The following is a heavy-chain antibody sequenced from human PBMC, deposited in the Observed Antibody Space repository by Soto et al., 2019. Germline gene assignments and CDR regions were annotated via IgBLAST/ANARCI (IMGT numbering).Heavy chain of an antibody. CDR3: ARTPDCTNGVCSAGFDY. J-gene: IGHJ4*02. Sequence: GGSLRLSCAASGFTFVDYYMICIRHAPVKWLEWVSYISSSSSYTNYADSVKGRFTISRDNAKNSLYLQMNSLRAEDTAVYYCARTPDCTNGVCSAGFDYWGQATLVTVSS. CDR1: GFTFVDYY. D-gene: IGHD2-8*01. CDR2: ISSSSSYT. V-gene: IGHV3-11*06.